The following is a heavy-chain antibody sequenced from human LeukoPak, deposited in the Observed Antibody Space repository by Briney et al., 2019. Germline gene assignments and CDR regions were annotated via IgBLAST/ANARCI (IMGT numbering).Heavy chain of an antibody. CDR2: ISAYNGNT. V-gene: IGHV1-18*01. D-gene: IGHD5-24*01. CDR3: ARDGGYNSITYFDY. CDR1: GYTFTSYG. Sequence: ASVKVSCKASGYTFTSYGISWVRQAPGQGLEWMGWISAYNGNTNYAQKLQGRVTMTTDTSTSTAYMELRSLRSDDTAMYYCARDGGYNSITYFDYWGQGTLVTVSS. J-gene: IGHJ4*02.